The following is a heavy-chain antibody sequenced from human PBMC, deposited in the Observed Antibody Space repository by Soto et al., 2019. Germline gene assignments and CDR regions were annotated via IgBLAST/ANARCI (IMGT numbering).Heavy chain of an antibody. CDR3: AKSFDGLRAPFDY. J-gene: IGHJ4*02. D-gene: IGHD3-9*01. CDR2: ISYDGSNK. Sequence: GCLRLSCAASGFTFSSYCMHWVRQAPGKGLEWVAVISYDGSNKYYADSVKGRFTISRDNSKNTLYLQMNSLRAEDTAVYYCAKSFDGLRAPFDYWGQGTLVTVSS. V-gene: IGHV3-30*18. CDR1: GFTFSSYC.